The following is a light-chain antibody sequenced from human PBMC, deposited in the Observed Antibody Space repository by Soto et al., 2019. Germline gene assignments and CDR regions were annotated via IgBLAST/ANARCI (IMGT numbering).Light chain of an antibody. CDR1: SSDVGRYNF. CDR2: DVS. J-gene: IGLJ1*01. V-gene: IGLV2-14*01. Sequence: QSALTQPASVSGSPGQSSTISCTGTSSDVGRYNFVSWYQQHPGKAPKLMISDVSHRPSGISNRFSGSKSGNTASLTISGLQAEDEADYYCSSYTSCSTRVFGTGTKVTVL. CDR3: SSYTSCSTRV.